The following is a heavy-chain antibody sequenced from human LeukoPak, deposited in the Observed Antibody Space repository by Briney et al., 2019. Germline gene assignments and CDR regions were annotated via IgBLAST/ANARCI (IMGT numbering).Heavy chain of an antibody. D-gene: IGHD3-3*01. J-gene: IGHJ4*02. CDR3: ARQKWGVLGAVNNY. CDR1: GGSISSSSYY. V-gene: IGHV4-39*01. CDR2: IYYSGST. Sequence: SETLSLTCTVSGGSISSSSYYWGWIRQPPGKGLEWIGSIYYSGSTYYNPSLKSRVTISVDTSKNQFSLKLSSVTAADTAVYYCARQKWGVLGAVNNYWGQGTLATVSS.